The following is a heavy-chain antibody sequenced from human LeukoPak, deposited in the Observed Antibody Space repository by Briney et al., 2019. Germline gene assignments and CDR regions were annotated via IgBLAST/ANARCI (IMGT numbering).Heavy chain of an antibody. CDR1: GFIFSKIW. D-gene: IGHD3-10*01. CDR3: ARAGSAGSADY. V-gene: IGHV3-7*01. CDR2: INDDEREK. Sequence: GGSLRLSCAASGFIFSKIWMGWVRQAPGEELEWVATINDDEREKYYVDSVKGRFSISRDNANNLPYLQLNGLRVGDTALYYCARAGSAGSADYWGRGTLVTVSS. J-gene: IGHJ4*02.